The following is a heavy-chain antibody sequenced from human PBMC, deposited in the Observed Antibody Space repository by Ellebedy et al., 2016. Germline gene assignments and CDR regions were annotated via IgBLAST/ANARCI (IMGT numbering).Heavy chain of an antibody. CDR2: MNHDGSEK. CDR3: ARGTHLPGLDI. J-gene: IGHJ3*02. CDR1: GFTFSNFW. Sequence: GGSLRLSXAASGFTFSNFWMNWVRQAPGKGLEWVANMNHDGSEKYYVDSVKGRFTISRDNAKNSLYLQMNGLRAEDTAIYYCARGTHLPGLDIWGQGTMVTVSS. V-gene: IGHV3-7*01.